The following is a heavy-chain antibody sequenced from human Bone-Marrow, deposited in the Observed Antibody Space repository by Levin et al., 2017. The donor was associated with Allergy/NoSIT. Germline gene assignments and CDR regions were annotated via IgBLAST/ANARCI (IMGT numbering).Heavy chain of an antibody. D-gene: IGHD5-12*01. J-gene: IGHJ4*02. V-gene: IGHV5-51*01. CDR2: IYPGDSDT. CDR3: ARTLNIVATIGVFDY. CDR1: GYSFTSYW. Sequence: KVSCKGSGYSFTSYWIGWVRQMPGKGLEWMGIIYPGDSDTRYSPSFQGQVTISADKSISTAYLQWSSLKASDTAMYYCARTLNIVATIGVFDYWGQGTLVTVSS.